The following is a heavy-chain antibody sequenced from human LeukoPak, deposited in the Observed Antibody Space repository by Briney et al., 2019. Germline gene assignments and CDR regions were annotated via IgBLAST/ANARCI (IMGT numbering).Heavy chain of an antibody. CDR1: GGTFSSYA. CDR2: IIPIFGTA. V-gene: IGHV1-69*05. Sequence: AASVKVSCKASGGTFSSYAISWVRQAPGQGLEWMGGIIPIFGTANYAQKFQGRVTITTDESSSTAYMELSSLISEDTAVYYCARDRRGYFDYWGQGTLVTVSS. CDR3: ARDRRGYFDY. J-gene: IGHJ4*02.